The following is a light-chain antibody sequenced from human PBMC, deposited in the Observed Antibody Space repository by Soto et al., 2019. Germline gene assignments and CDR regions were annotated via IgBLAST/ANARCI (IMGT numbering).Light chain of an antibody. Sequence: IVLTQSPGTLSLSPGERATLSCRASQSVSSNYVAWYQQKPGQAPRLPISGASSRATGIPDRFSGSVSGTDFTLTISRLEPEDSAVYHCQQYGSSPITFGQGTRLEIK. CDR2: GAS. J-gene: IGKJ5*01. CDR1: QSVSSNY. CDR3: QQYGSSPIT. V-gene: IGKV3-20*01.